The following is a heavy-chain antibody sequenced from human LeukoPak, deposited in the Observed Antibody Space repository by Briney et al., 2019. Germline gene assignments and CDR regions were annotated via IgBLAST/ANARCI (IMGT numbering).Heavy chain of an antibody. CDR1: GFTFSSYA. Sequence: PGRTLRLSCAASGFTFSSYAMHWVRQAPGKGLEWVAVISYDGSNKYYADSVKGRFTISRDNSKNTLYLQMNSLRAEDTAVYYCARDPGYFDWLVLWGQGTLVTVSS. J-gene: IGHJ5*02. CDR2: ISYDGSNK. D-gene: IGHD3-9*01. CDR3: ARDPGYFDWLVL. V-gene: IGHV3-30-3*01.